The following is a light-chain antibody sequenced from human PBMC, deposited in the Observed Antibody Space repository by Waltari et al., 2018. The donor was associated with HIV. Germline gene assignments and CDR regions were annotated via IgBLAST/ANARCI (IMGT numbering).Light chain of an antibody. V-gene: IGLV2-14*01. J-gene: IGLJ1*01. CDR2: EVS. CDR1: SRDVGGYNY. CDR3: SSYTSSSTYV. Sequence: QSALTQPASVSGSPGQSITLPCTGTSRDVGGYNYVPWYQQHPGKAPKLMIYEVSNRPSGVSNRFSGSKSGNTASLTISGLQAEDEAGYYCSSYTSSSTYVFGTETTVTVL.